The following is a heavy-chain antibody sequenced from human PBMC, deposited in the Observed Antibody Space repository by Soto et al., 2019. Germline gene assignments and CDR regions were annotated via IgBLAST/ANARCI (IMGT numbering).Heavy chain of an antibody. CDR1: GGTFSSYA. Sequence: ASVKVSCKASGGTFSSYAISWVRQAPGQGLEWMGGIIPIFGTANYAQKFQGRVTITADESTSTAYMELSSLRSEDTAVYYCARDPGAVAGTRYYYYGMDVWGQGTTVTVSS. CDR3: ARDPGAVAGTRYYYYGMDV. D-gene: IGHD6-19*01. CDR2: IIPIFGTA. V-gene: IGHV1-69*13. J-gene: IGHJ6*02.